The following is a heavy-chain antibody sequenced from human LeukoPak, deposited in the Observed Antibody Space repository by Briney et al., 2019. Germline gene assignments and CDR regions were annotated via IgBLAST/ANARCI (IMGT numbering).Heavy chain of an antibody. CDR1: GFIFSNYA. Sequence: GGSLRLSCAASGFIFSNYAMNWVRQAPGKGLEWVSYISSSSSTIYYADSVKDRFTISRDNAKNSLYLQMNSLRAEDTAVYYCAREGYYDSSGYNFDYWGQGTLVTVSS. D-gene: IGHD3-22*01. CDR3: AREGYYDSSGYNFDY. CDR2: ISSSSSTI. V-gene: IGHV3-48*01. J-gene: IGHJ4*02.